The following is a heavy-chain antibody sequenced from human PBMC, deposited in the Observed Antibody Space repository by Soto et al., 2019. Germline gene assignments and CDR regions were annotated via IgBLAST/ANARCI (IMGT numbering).Heavy chain of an antibody. CDR3: ARVWFGESSWFDP. D-gene: IGHD3-10*01. CDR2: ICHSGNT. V-gene: IGHV4-30-2*01. J-gene: IGHJ5*02. CDR1: GGSITIGGYC. Sequence: QLQLQESGSGLVKPSQTLSLTRTVSGGSITIGGYCWSWIRQPPGQGLEWIGYICHSGNTYYNPSLKSRVTTSLDRSKNQFSLNLSSVTAADTAVYYCARVWFGESSWFDPWGQGTLVTVSS.